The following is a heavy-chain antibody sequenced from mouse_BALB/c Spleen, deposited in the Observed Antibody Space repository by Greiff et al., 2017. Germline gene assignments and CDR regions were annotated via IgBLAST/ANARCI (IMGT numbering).Heavy chain of an antibody. J-gene: IGHJ3*01. CDR1: GYTFTNYW. D-gene: IGHD2-1*01. CDR3: AREDYGNSFAY. V-gene: IGHV1-63*02. Sequence: VQLQQSGAELVRPGTSVKISCKASGYTFTNYWLGWVKQRPGHGLEWIGDIYPGGGYTNYNEKFKGKATLTADTSSSTAYMQLSSLTSEDSAVYYCAREDYGNSFAYWGQGTLVTVSA. CDR2: IYPGGGYT.